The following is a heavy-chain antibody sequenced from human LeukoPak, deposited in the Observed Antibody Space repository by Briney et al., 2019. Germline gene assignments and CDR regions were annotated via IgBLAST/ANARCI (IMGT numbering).Heavy chain of an antibody. V-gene: IGHV3-30*04. CDR1: GFTFSSYA. Sequence: GGSLRLSCAASGFTFSSYAMHWVRQAPGKGLEWVAVISYDGSNKYYADSVKGRFTISRDNSKNTLYLQMNSLRAEDTAVYYCASPYAFDIWGQGTMVTVSS. CDR2: ISYDGSNK. J-gene: IGHJ3*02. CDR3: ASPYAFDI.